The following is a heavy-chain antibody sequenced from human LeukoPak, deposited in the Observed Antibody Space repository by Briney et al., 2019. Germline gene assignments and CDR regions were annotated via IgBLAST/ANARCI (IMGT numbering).Heavy chain of an antibody. J-gene: IGHJ6*02. CDR3: ARYSYGMDV. CDR2: IYYSGST. CDR1: GGSISSGGYY. V-gene: IGHV4-31*03. Sequence: SQTLSLTCTVSGGSISSGGYYWSWIRQHPGKGLEWIGYIYYSGSTYYNPSLKSRVTISVDTSKNQFTLQLNSVTPEDTAVYYCARYSYGMDVWGHGTTVTVSS.